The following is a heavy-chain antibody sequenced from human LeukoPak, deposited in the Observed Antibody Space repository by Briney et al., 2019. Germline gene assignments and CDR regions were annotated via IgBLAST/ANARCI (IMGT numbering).Heavy chain of an antibody. V-gene: IGHV4-59*01. CDR2: IYYSGST. CDR3: AADKTTSGWYELDY. Sequence: KPSETLSLTCTVSGGSISSYYWSWIRQPPGKGLEWIGYIYYSGSTNYNPSLKSRVTISVDTSKNQFSLKLSSVTAADTAVYYCAADKTTSGWYELDYWGQGTLVTVSS. CDR1: GGSISSYY. J-gene: IGHJ4*02. D-gene: IGHD6-19*01.